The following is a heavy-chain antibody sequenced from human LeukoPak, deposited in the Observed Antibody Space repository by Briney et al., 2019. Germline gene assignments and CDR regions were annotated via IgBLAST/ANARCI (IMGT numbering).Heavy chain of an antibody. CDR1: GFTFDDYA. D-gene: IGHD2-2*01. CDR2: ISWNSGRI. Sequence: PGGSLRLSCAASGFTFDDYAMHWVRQAPGKGLEWVSGISWNSGRIGYADSVKGRFTISRDNAKSSLYLQMNSLRPEDTALYYCAKHTQYQLLLGYFDYWGQGTLVTVSS. V-gene: IGHV3-9*01. CDR3: AKHTQYQLLLGYFDY. J-gene: IGHJ4*02.